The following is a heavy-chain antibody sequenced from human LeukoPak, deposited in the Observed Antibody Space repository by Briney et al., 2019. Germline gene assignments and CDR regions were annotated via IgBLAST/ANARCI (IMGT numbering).Heavy chain of an antibody. Sequence: SETLSLTCAVYGGSFSGYYWSWIRQPPGKWLEWIGEINHSGSTNYNPSLKSRVTISVDTSKNQFSLKLSSVTAADTAVYYCAGRVAAAGLGDDAFDIWGQGTMVTVSS. CDR2: INHSGST. CDR3: AGRVAAAGLGDDAFDI. J-gene: IGHJ3*02. V-gene: IGHV4-34*01. D-gene: IGHD6-13*01. CDR1: GGSFSGYY.